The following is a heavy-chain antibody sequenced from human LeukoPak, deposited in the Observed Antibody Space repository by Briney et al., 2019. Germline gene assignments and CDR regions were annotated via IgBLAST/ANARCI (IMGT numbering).Heavy chain of an antibody. CDR3: ARLSGYSYDSSYYYYMYV. Sequence: SGTLSLTCTVAGGSISSYYWSWIRQPAGKGLEWIGRIYTSGSTNYNPSLKSRVAMSVDTSKNQFSLKLSSVTAAHTAVYYCARLSGYSYDSSYYYYMYVWVKGTTVTVS. CDR1: GGSISSYY. V-gene: IGHV4-4*07. CDR2: IYTSGST. D-gene: IGHD5-18*01. J-gene: IGHJ6*03.